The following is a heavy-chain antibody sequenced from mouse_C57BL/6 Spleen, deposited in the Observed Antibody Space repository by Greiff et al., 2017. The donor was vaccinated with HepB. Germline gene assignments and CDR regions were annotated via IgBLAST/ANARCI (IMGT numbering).Heavy chain of an antibody. V-gene: IGHV5-12*01. J-gene: IGHJ4*01. CDR2: ISNGGGST. CDR1: GFTFSDYY. D-gene: IGHD4-1*01. CDR3: ARNWDPYYAMDY. Sequence: VQLKESGGGLVQPGGSLKLSCAASGFTFSDYYMYWVRQTPEKRLEWVAYISNGGGSTYYPDTVKGRFTISRDNAKNTLYLQMSRLKSEDTAMYYCARNWDPYYAMDYWGQGTSVTVSS.